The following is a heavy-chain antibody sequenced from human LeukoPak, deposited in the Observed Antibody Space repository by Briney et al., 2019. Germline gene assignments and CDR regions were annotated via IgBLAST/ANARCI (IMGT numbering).Heavy chain of an antibody. V-gene: IGHV1-46*03. CDR3: ARDRPLLYCSSTSCYTNAFDI. CDR1: GYTFTSYY. J-gene: IGHJ3*02. D-gene: IGHD2-2*02. CDR2: INPNGGST. Sequence: VASVKVSCKASGYTFTSYYMHWVRHPPGQGLEWMGIINPNGGSTSYAQKFQGRDTMTRDTSTSTVYMELSSLRSEDTAVYYCARDRPLLYCSSTSCYTNAFDIWGEGTMVTVSS.